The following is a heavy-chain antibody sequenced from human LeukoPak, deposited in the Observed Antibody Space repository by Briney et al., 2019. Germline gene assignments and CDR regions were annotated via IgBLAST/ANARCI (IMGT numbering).Heavy chain of an antibody. J-gene: IGHJ4*02. CDR3: ARGYSYGPFDY. CDR2: IGTAGDT. D-gene: IGHD5-18*01. CDR1: GFTFSSYD. V-gene: IGHV3-13*01. Sequence: GGSLRLSCAASGFTFSSYDTHWVRQATGKGLEWVSAIGTAGDTYYPGSVKGRFTISRENAKNSLYLQMNSLRAGDTAVYYCARGYSYGPFDYWGQGTLVTVSS.